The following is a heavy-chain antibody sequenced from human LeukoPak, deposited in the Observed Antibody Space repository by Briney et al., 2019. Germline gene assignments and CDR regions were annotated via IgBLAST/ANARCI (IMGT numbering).Heavy chain of an antibody. CDR1: GFTFSSYG. J-gene: IGHJ3*02. Sequence: GSLRLSCAASGFTFSSYGMHWVRQAPGKGLEWVSSISSSSSYIYYADSVKGRFTISRDNAKNSLYLQMNSLRAEDTAVYYCARAQGSDAFDIWGQGTMVTVSS. V-gene: IGHV3-21*01. CDR3: ARAQGSDAFDI. CDR2: ISSSSSYI.